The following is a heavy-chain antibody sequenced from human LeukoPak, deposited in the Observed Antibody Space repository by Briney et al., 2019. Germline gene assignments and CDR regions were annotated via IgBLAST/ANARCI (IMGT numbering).Heavy chain of an antibody. CDR2: ISSSSSYI. Sequence: GGSLRLSCAASGFTFSSYSMNWVRQAPGKWLEWVSSISSSSSYIYYADSVRGRFTISRDNARNSLYLQMNSLRGEDTAVYYCALPRDRWQTVPPDYWGQGTLVTVSS. J-gene: IGHJ4*02. CDR3: ALPRDRWQTVPPDY. CDR1: GFTFSSYS. D-gene: IGHD4-23*01. V-gene: IGHV3-21*01.